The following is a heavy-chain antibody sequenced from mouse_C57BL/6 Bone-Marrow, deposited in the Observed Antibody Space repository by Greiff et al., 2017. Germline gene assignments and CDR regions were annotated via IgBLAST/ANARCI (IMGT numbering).Heavy chain of an antibody. J-gene: IGHJ3*01. CDR1: GYTFTGYW. CDR2: ILPGSGST. V-gene: IGHV1-9*01. D-gene: IGHD3-2*02. Sequence: QVQLQQSGAELMKPGASVKLSCKATGYTFTGYWIEWVKQRPGHGLEWIGEILPGSGSTNYNEKFKGKATFTANTSSNTAYMQLSSLTTEDSAIYYCARGQGDSSGYVGGWFAYWGQGTLVTVSA. CDR3: ARGQGDSSGYVGGWFAY.